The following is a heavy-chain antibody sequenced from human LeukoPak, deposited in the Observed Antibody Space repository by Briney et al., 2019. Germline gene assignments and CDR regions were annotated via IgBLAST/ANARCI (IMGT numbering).Heavy chain of an antibody. Sequence: PGRSLRLSCAATGFTFKDYGMHWVWQPPGKGLEWVSSINWNGGGTDYADSVKGRFTISRDNAQNSLYLQLSSLRPEGTALYYCAKHMRATNTYSFFGLDVWGQGTTVTVSS. V-gene: IGHV3-9*01. J-gene: IGHJ6*02. D-gene: IGHD1-26*01. CDR2: INWNGGGT. CDR3: AKHMRATNTYSFFGLDV. CDR1: GFTFKDYG.